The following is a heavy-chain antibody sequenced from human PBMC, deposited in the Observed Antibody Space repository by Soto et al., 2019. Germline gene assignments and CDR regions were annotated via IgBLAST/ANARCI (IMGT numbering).Heavy chain of an antibody. J-gene: IGHJ4*02. Sequence: EGPLRLSCAASGFTFRSYGMHWVHQAPGKVLVWVAIIYYAGINKYYADSVKGRFTISKDGAKKTLYLQMNSLRAEDTAVYYCAGQRGGRPTGCNNYWGQGTLVTVSS. CDR2: IYYAGINK. CDR3: AGQRGGRPTGCNNY. CDR1: GFTFRSYG. D-gene: IGHD3-16*01. V-gene: IGHV3-33*01.